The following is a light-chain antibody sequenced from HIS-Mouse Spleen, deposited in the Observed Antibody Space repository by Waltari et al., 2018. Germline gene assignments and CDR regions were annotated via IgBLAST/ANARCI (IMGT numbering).Light chain of an antibody. V-gene: IGLV2-23*01. Sequence: QSALTQPASVSGSPGQSITISCTGTSRDVGSYNLVSWDQQHPGKAPKLMIYEGSKRPSGVSNRFSGSKSGNTASLTISGLQAEDEADYYCCSYAGSSTWVFGGGTKLTVL. J-gene: IGLJ3*02. CDR3: CSYAGSSTWV. CDR1: SRDVGSYNL. CDR2: EGS.